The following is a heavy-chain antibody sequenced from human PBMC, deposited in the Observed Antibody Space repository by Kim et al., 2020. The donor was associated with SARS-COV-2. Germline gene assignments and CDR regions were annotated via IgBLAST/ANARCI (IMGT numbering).Heavy chain of an antibody. CDR3: AKRDSNYRYFDY. CDR2: ISIGSGNT. D-gene: IGHD4-4*01. Sequence: GGSLRLSCAVSAFTFSTYGMSWVRQAPGKGLEWVSGISIGSGNTYYADSVKGRFTISRDNSKNTLYLQMNSLRAEDSAVYYCAKRDSNYRYFDYWGQGTL. V-gene: IGHV3-23*01. J-gene: IGHJ4*02. CDR1: AFTFSTYG.